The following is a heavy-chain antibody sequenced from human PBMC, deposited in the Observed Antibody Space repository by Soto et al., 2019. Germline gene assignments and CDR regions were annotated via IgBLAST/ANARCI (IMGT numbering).Heavy chain of an antibody. V-gene: IGHV3-30*18. D-gene: IGHD3-22*01. Sequence: QVQLVESGGGVVQPGRSLRLSCAASGFTFSSYGMHWVRQAPGKGLEWVAVISYDGSNKYYADSVKGRFTISRDNSKNTLYLQMNSLRAEDTAVYYCAKDHYDSSGYYFGYWGQGTLVTVSS. CDR1: GFTFSSYG. CDR3: AKDHYDSSGYYFGY. CDR2: ISYDGSNK. J-gene: IGHJ4*02.